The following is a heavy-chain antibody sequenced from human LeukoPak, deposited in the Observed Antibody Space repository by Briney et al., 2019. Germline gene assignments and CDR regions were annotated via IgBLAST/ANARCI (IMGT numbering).Heavy chain of an antibody. Sequence: SQTLSLTCTVSGGSISSGSYYWSWIRQPAGKGLEWIGRIYTSGSTYYNPSLKSRVTISVDTSKNQFSLKLSSVTAADTAVYYCARAENYYDSSGHHLPLDYWGQGTLVTVSS. V-gene: IGHV4-61*02. CDR2: IYTSGST. CDR3: ARAENYYDSSGHHLPLDY. D-gene: IGHD3-22*01. J-gene: IGHJ4*02. CDR1: GGSISSGSYY.